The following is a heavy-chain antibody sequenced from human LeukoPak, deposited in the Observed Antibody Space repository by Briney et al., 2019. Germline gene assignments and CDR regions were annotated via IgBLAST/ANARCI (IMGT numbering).Heavy chain of an antibody. CDR3: ARLSGYDYYYYYYMDV. D-gene: IGHD1-1*01. V-gene: IGHV5-51*01. CDR1: GYRFNSYW. CDR2: IYPGDSNT. J-gene: IGHJ6*03. Sequence: GAALKISWKGSGYRFNSYWIGWVRQVPGKGLEGMGIIYPGDSNTRYSPSFQGQVTISADKSISTAYLQWSSLKASDTAMYYCARLSGYDYYYYYYMDVWGKGTTVTVSS.